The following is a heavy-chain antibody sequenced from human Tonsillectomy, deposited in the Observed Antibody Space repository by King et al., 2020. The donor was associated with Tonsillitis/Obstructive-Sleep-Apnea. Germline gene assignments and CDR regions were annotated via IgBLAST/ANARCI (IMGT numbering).Heavy chain of an antibody. CDR3: AKTGDYVWGTYRPTGYYGLDV. CDR2: IDPSDSYI. J-gene: IGHJ6*02. V-gene: IGHV5-10-1*03. D-gene: IGHD3-16*02. Sequence: VQLVESGAEVKKPGESLRISCTGSVYSFTTYWINWVRQMPGKGLEWMGRIDPSDSYINYSPSFQGHVIISADKSISTAYLQWSSLKASDTAMYYCAKTGDYVWGTYRPTGYYGLDVWGQGTTVTVSS. CDR1: VYSFTTYW.